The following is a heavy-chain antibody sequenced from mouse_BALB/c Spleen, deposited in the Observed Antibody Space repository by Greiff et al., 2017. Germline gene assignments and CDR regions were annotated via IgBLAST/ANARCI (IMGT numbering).Heavy chain of an antibody. V-gene: IGHV1-26*01. CDR1: GYSFTGYY. Sequence: EVQLQQSGPELVKPGASVKISCKASGYSFTGYYMHWVKQSHVKSLEWIGRINPYNGATSYNQNFKDKASLTVDKSSSTAYMELHSLTSEDSAVYYCARHYYYAMDYWGQGTSVTVSS. CDR2: INPYNGAT. CDR3: ARHYYYAMDY. D-gene: IGHD1-2*01. J-gene: IGHJ4*01.